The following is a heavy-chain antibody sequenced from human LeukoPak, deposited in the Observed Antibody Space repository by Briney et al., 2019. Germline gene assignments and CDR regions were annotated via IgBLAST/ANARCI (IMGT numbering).Heavy chain of an antibody. Sequence: GGSLILSCEASGFTLSYYGMHWVRQAPGKGLEWVAGSSHDGQKTSYADSVRGRFIISRDNSKNTLYVQMNSLRAEDTAVYYCARGIFAPDYWGQGSLVTVSS. J-gene: IGHJ4*02. CDR1: GFTLSYYG. CDR3: ARGIFAPDY. CDR2: SSHDGQKT. D-gene: IGHD2-15*01. V-gene: IGHV3-30*03.